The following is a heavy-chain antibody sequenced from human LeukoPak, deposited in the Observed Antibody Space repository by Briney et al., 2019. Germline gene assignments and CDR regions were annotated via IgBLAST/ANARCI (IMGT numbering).Heavy chain of an antibody. Sequence: PGGSLRLSCAASGFTFSSYWMHWVRQAPGRGLVWVSRISDGGSTTTYADSVKGRFTISRDNAKNTLYLQMNGLRAEDTAVYYCARPQSSSGYYWPFDDWGQGTLVTVS. J-gene: IGHJ4*02. D-gene: IGHD3-22*01. CDR2: ISDGGSTT. V-gene: IGHV3-74*01. CDR3: ARPQSSSGYYWPFDD. CDR1: GFTFSSYW.